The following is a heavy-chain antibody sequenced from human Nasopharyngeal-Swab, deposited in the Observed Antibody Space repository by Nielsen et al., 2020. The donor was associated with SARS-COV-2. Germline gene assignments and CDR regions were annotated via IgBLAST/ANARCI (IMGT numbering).Heavy chain of an antibody. Sequence: SLKISCAASGFTFDDYAMHWVRQAPGKGLEWVSGISWNSGSIGYADSVKGRFTISRDNAKNSLYLQMNSLRAEDTALYYCAKDKRVVTYYSDYWGQGTLVTVSS. D-gene: IGHD3-22*01. V-gene: IGHV3-9*01. J-gene: IGHJ4*02. CDR3: AKDKRVVTYYSDY. CDR2: ISWNSGSI. CDR1: GFTFDDYA.